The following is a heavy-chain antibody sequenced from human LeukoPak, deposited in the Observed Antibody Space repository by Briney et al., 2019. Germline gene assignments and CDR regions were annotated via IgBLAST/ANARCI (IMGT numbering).Heavy chain of an antibody. CDR1: GGSFSGYC. J-gene: IGHJ5*02. V-gene: IGHV4-34*01. CDR3: ARGGRGITIFGVVSRDWFDP. Sequence: KTSETLSLTCAVYGGSFSGYCWSWIRQPPGKGLEWIGEINHSGSTNYNPSLKSRVTISVDTSKNQFSLKLSSVTAADTAVYYCARGGRGITIFGVVSRDWFDPWGQGTLVTVSS. CDR2: INHSGST. D-gene: IGHD3-3*01.